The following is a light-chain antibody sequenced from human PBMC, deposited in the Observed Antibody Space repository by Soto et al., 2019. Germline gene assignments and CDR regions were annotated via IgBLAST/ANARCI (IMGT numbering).Light chain of an antibody. CDR1: SNDVGSYNL. V-gene: IGLV2-23*01. CDR3: CSYAGRNTYVV. Sequence: QSAPTQPASVSASPGQSITISCTGTSNDVGSYNLVSWYQQYPGKAPKLMIYEGTKRPSGVSDRFSGSTSGNTASLIISGLQADDEADYYCCSYAGRNTYVVFGGGTKLTVL. CDR2: EGT. J-gene: IGLJ2*01.